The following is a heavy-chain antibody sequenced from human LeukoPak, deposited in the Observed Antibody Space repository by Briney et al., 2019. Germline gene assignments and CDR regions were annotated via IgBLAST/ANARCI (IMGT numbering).Heavy chain of an antibody. D-gene: IGHD3-10*01. CDR2: FVVGSGNT. CDR1: GFTFTSCA. CDR3: AAVPHYMVRGVIRNDY. Sequence: TSVKVSCKASGFTFTSCAVQWVRQARGQRLEWIGWFVVGSGNTNYAQKFQERVTITRDMSTSTAYMELSSLRSEDTAVYYCAAVPHYMVRGVIRNDYWGHGTLVTVSS. V-gene: IGHV1-58*01. J-gene: IGHJ4*01.